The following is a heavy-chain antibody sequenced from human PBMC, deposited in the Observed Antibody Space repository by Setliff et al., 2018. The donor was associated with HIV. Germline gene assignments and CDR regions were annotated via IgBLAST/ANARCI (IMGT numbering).Heavy chain of an antibody. CDR3: ARVPIVVITNWYFDL. Sequence: SETLSLTCTVSGGSISSNYWSWIRQPPGKGLEWIGYISYRGTTNYNPSLKSRVTILGDTSKTQFSLNLTSVTAADTAVYYCARVPIVVITNWYFDLWGRGALVTVSS. D-gene: IGHD3-22*01. CDR2: ISYRGTT. CDR1: GGSISSNY. J-gene: IGHJ2*01. V-gene: IGHV4-59*01.